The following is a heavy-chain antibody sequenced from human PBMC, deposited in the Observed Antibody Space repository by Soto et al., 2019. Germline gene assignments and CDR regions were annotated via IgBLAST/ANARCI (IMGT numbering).Heavy chain of an antibody. J-gene: IGHJ5*02. D-gene: IGHD6-13*01. V-gene: IGHV3-23*01. CDR1: GFTFSSYA. CDR3: AKANSSSWYLNRFDP. CDR2: ISGSGGST. Sequence: GGSLRLSCAASGFTFSSYAMSWVRQAPGKGLEWVSAISGSGGSTYYADSVKGRFTISRDNSKNTLYLQMNSLRAEDTAVYYCAKANSSSWYLNRFDPWGQGTLVTVSS.